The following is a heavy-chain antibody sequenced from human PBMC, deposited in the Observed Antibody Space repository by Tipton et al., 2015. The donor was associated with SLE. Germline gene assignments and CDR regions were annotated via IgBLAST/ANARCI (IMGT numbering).Heavy chain of an antibody. D-gene: IGHD3-22*01. Sequence: SLRLSCAASGFTFSSYAMDWVRQAPGKGLEWAAVISYDGSNKYYADSVKGRFTISRDNSKNTLYLQMNSLRAEDTAVYYCATMGIVVLRGLDYWGQGTLVTVSS. CDR2: ISYDGSNK. V-gene: IGHV3-30-3*01. CDR1: GFTFSSYA. CDR3: ATMGIVVLRGLDY. J-gene: IGHJ4*02.